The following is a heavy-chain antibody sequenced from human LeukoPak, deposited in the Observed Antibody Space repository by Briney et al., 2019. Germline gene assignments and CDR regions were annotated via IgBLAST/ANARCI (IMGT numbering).Heavy chain of an antibody. V-gene: IGHV3-48*02. Sequence: GGSLRLSCAASGFAFSSNGMNWVRQAPGKGLDFIAYISSTGATIYYADSLKGRFTISRDNARNSLYLQMNSLRDEDTAVYFCARANSLMVRGVISYFDSWGQGTLVTVSS. CDR3: ARANSLMVRGVISYFDS. J-gene: IGHJ4*02. D-gene: IGHD3-10*01. CDR1: GFAFSSNG. CDR2: ISSTGATI.